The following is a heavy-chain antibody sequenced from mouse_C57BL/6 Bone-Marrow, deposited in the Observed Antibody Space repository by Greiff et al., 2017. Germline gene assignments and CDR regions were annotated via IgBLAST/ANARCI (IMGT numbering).Heavy chain of an antibody. Sequence: VQLQQSGAELVKPGASVQLSCKASGYAFSSYWMNWVKQRPGKGLAWIGQIYPGDGDTNYNGKFKGKATLTADKSSSTAYMQLSSLTSEDSAVYFCARKRGGSRYCDYWGQGTTLTGAS. CDR3: ARKRGGSRYCDY. V-gene: IGHV1-80*01. J-gene: IGHJ2*01. CDR1: GYAFSSYW. CDR2: IYPGDGDT.